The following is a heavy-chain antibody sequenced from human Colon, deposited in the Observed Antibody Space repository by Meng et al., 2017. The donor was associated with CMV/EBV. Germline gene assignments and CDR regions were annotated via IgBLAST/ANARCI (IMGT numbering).Heavy chain of an antibody. CDR3: ARNDIVVRPPAFYYFDS. J-gene: IGHJ4*02. V-gene: IGHV4-39*07. CDR2: IYESGTT. D-gene: IGHD1-1*01. Sequence: SETLSLTCTVSGGSISSNVDYYWAWIRQPPGKGLEWIGTIYESGTTYYSPSLKSRVTMSIDTSMNQFSLRLRYPTAADTAVYYCARNDIVVRPPAFYYFDSWGQGMLVTVSS. CDR1: GGSISSNVDYY.